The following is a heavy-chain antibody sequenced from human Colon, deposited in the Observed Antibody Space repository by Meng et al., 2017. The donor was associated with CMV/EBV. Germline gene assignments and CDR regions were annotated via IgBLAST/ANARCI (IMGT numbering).Heavy chain of an antibody. D-gene: IGHD1-7*01. CDR3: AREVLFGIIGTTTR. Sequence: GGSLRLSCAASGFTFSSFWMSWVRQAPGKGLEWVANIKQDGSEIYYEESVKGRFTISRDNAKNSVDLQMNSLTAEDTAMYYCAREVLFGIIGTTTRRGQGTLVTVSS. V-gene: IGHV3-7*01. CDR1: GFTFSSFW. J-gene: IGHJ4*02. CDR2: IKQDGSEI.